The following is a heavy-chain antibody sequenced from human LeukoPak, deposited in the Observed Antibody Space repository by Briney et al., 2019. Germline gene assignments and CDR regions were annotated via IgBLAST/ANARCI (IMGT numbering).Heavy chain of an antibody. CDR3: AITYGSGSYPYGMDV. CDR2: INHSGST. J-gene: IGHJ6*04. D-gene: IGHD3-10*01. CDR1: GGSFSGYY. Sequence: SETLSLTCAVYGGSFSGYYWSWIRQPPGKGLEWIGEINHSGSTNYNPSLKSRVTISVDTSENQFSLKLSSVTAADTAVYYCAITYGSGSYPYGMDVWGKGTTVTVSS. V-gene: IGHV4-34*01.